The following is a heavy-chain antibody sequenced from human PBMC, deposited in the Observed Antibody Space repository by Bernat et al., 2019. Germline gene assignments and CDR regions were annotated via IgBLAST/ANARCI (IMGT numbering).Heavy chain of an antibody. Sequence: EVQLVESGGGLVKPGGSLRLSCAASGFTFSNAWMNWVRQAPGKGLEWVGRIKSKTDGWTTDYAAPVKGRFTISRDDSKNTLYLQMNSLKTEDTAVYYCTAYSGSYWGQGTLVTVSS. D-gene: IGHD1-26*01. CDR2: IKSKTDGWTT. J-gene: IGHJ4*02. CDR3: TAYSGSY. V-gene: IGHV3-15*07. CDR1: GFTFSNAW.